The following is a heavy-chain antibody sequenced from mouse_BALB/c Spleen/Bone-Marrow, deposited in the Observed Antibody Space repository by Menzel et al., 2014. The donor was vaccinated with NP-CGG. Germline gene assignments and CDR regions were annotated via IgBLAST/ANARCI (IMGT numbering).Heavy chain of an antibody. CDR3: ARFDDDYWGFAH. D-gene: IGHD2-3*01. V-gene: IGHV1S29*02. J-gene: IGHJ3*01. Sequence: EVQLQQSGPELVKPGASVKISCRASGYTFTDYNMHWVKQSHGESLEWIEYIYPYSGNTAYNQRFKNKATLTVDNSSSTAHMELRSLTSEDSAVYYCARFDDDYWGFAHWGQGTLVTVSA. CDR2: IYPYSGNT. CDR1: GYTFTDYN.